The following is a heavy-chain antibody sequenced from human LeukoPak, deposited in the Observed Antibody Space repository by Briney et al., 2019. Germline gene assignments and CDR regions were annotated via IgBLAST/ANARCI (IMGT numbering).Heavy chain of an antibody. J-gene: IGHJ6*03. D-gene: IGHD2-15*01. Sequence: PGGSLRLSCAASGFTFSSYGMHWVRQAPGKGLEWVAFIRYDGSNKYYADSVKGRFTSSRDNSKNTLYLQMNSLRAEDTAIYYCAKNGDRGAYCSGGSCYPYYYYSMDVWGKGTTVTISS. CDR2: IRYDGSNK. V-gene: IGHV3-30*02. CDR1: GFTFSSYG. CDR3: AKNGDRGAYCSGGSCYPYYYYSMDV.